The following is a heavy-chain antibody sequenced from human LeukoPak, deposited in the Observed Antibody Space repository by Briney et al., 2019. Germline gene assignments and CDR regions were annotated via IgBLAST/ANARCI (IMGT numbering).Heavy chain of an antibody. Sequence: PSETLSLTCSVSGYSISSAYYWGWIRQPPGKGLEWIGTMYHSGSTNYNPSLKSRVTISVDTSKNQFSLKLSSVTAADTAAYYCARTEESGYSYRYFGYYYYMDVWGKGTTVTVSS. D-gene: IGHD5-18*01. CDR3: ARTEESGYSYRYFGYYYYMDV. J-gene: IGHJ6*03. V-gene: IGHV4-38-2*02. CDR2: MYHSGST. CDR1: GYSISSAYY.